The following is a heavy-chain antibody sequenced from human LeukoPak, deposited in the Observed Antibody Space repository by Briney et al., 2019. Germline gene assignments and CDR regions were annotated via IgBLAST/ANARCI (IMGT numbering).Heavy chain of an antibody. J-gene: IGHJ5*02. Sequence: ASVKVSCKASGYTFTSYGISWVRQAPGQGLEWMGWISAYNGNTNYAQKLQGRVTMTTDTSTSTAYMELRSLRSDDTAVYYWARGAAAGIPEDWFDPWGQGTLVTVSS. CDR1: GYTFTSYG. CDR3: ARGAAAGIPEDWFDP. V-gene: IGHV1-18*01. D-gene: IGHD6-13*01. CDR2: ISAYNGNT.